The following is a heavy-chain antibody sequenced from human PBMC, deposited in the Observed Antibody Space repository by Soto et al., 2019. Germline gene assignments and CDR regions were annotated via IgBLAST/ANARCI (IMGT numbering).Heavy chain of an antibody. D-gene: IGHD2-8*01. J-gene: IGHJ4*02. V-gene: IGHV4-31*03. CDR1: GGSISSGGYY. CDR3: ARAPRGVRRPVSYYFDY. Sequence: QVQLQESGPGLVKPSQTLSLTCTVSGGSISSGGYYWSWIRQHPGKGLEGIGYIYYSGSTYYNPSLKSRVTISVDTSKNQLSLKLSSVTAADTAVYYCARAPRGVRRPVSYYFDYWGQGTLVTVSS. CDR2: IYYSGST.